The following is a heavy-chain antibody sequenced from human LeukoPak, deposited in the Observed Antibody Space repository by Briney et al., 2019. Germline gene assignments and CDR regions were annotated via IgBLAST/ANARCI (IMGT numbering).Heavy chain of an antibody. CDR3: ARGNNCPDY. Sequence: PGSSLRLSCAASGFPFSGSGMHWVRQAPGKGLEWVAVIWYDGSHQYYADSVKGRFTISRDNSKNTLDLQMNSLRAEDTAVYYCARGNNCPDYWGQGTLVTVSS. D-gene: IGHD1-1*01. CDR1: GFPFSGSG. J-gene: IGHJ4*02. V-gene: IGHV3-33*01. CDR2: IWYDGSHQ.